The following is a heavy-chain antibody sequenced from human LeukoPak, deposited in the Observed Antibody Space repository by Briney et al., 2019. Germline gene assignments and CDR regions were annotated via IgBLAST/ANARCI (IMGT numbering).Heavy chain of an antibody. CDR2: INHSGST. J-gene: IGHJ5*02. V-gene: IGHV4-34*01. CDR3: ARGSGNSGFDP. D-gene: IGHD4-23*01. CDR1: GGSFSGYY. Sequence: PSETLSLTCAVYGGSFSGYYWSWIRQPPGKGLEWIGEINHSGSTNYNPSLKSRVTISVDTSKNQFSLKLSSVTAADTAVYYCARGSGNSGFDPWGQGTLVTVSS.